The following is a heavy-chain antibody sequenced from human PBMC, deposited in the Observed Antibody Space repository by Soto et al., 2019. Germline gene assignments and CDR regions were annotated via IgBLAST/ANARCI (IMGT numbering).Heavy chain of an antibody. CDR3: ARERRDIVASRAFDY. D-gene: IGHD5-12*01. V-gene: IGHV3-21*01. J-gene: IGHJ4*02. CDR1: GFTFSSYS. Sequence: EVQLVESGGGLVKPGGSLRLSCAASGFTFSSYSMNWVRQAPGKGLEWVSSISSSSSYIYYADSVKGRFTISRDNAKNSLYLKRNSLRAEDTAVYDCARERRDIVASRAFDYWGQGTLVTVSS. CDR2: ISSSSSYI.